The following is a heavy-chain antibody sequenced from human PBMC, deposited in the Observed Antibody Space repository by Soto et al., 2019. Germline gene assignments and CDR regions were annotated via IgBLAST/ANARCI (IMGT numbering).Heavy chain of an antibody. CDR2: IYTSGST. CDR3: ARDSYYDFWSGYYYYYYGMDV. CDR1: GGSISSYY. J-gene: IGHJ6*02. Sequence: LSLSCTVSGGSISSYYWSWIRQPAGKGLEWIGRIYTSGSTNYNPSLKSRVTMSVDTSKNQFSLKLSSVTAADTAVYYCARDSYYDFWSGYYYYYYGMDVWGQGTTVTVSS. D-gene: IGHD3-3*01. V-gene: IGHV4-4*07.